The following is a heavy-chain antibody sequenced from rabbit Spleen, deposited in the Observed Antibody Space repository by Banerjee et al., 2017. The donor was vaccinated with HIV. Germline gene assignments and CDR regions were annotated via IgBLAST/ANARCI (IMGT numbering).Heavy chain of an antibody. CDR3: ARDTSSSFSSYGMDL. D-gene: IGHD1-1*01. J-gene: IGHJ6*01. CDR1: GFSFSSSYW. V-gene: IGHV1S40*01. Sequence: QSLEESGGDLVKPGASLTLTCTASGFSFSSSYWICWVRQAPGKGLEWIACIDADSSGRTYYTSWAKGRFTISKTSSTTVTLQMTSLTVADTATYFCARDTSSSFSSYGMDLWGPGTLVTVS. CDR2: IDADSSGRT.